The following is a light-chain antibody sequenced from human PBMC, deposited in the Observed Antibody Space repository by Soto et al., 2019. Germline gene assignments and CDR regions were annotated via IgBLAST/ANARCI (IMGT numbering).Light chain of an antibody. CDR3: QQSYSTPIT. Sequence: DIQMTQSPSSLSASVGDRVNITCRASQSISSYLNWYQQKPGKAPKLLIYAASSLQSGVPSRFSGSGSGTDFTLTISSLQPEDFATYYCQQSYSTPITFGQGTRLEN. V-gene: IGKV1-39*01. CDR1: QSISSY. J-gene: IGKJ5*01. CDR2: AAS.